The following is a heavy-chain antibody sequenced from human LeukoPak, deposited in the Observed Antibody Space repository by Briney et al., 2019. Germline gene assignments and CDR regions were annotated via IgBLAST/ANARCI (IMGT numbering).Heavy chain of an antibody. V-gene: IGHV3-23*01. CDR3: AKGAEIDH. CDR1: GFNFNKFA. J-gene: IGHJ4*02. Sequence: PGGSLRLSCAASGFNFNKFAMSWVRQAPGKGLEWLSAMTGPADTTYYAESVKGRFTISRDYAKSMVFLQMNSLRVEDTAIYYCAKGAEIDHWGQGTLVTVSS. CDR2: MTGPADTT.